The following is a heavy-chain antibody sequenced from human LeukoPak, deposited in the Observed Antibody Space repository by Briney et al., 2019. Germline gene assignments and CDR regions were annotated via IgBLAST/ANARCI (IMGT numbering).Heavy chain of an antibody. CDR2: IYYSGST. CDR3: AREAAPHYYDSSGYYYGDAFDI. D-gene: IGHD3-22*01. V-gene: IGHV4-34*09. CDR1: GGSFSGYY. Sequence: PSETLSLTCAVYGGSFSGYYWSWIRQPPGKGLEWIGYIYYSGSTYYNPSLKSRVTISVDTSKNQFSLKLSSVTAADTAVYYCAREAAPHYYDSSGYYYGDAFDIWGQGTMVTVSS. J-gene: IGHJ3*02.